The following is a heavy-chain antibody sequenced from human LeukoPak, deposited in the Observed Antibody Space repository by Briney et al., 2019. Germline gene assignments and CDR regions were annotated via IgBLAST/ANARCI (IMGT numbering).Heavy chain of an antibody. J-gene: IGHJ6*02. Sequence: LSGGSLRLSCAASGFTFRSYAMAWVRQSPGRGLEWVSAISGSGGSTYYADSVKGRFTISRDNSKNTLYLQMNSLRAEDTAVYYCANGEGSSGYDFNYYYYYGMDVWGQGTTVTVSS. V-gene: IGHV3-23*01. CDR3: ANGEGSSGYDFNYYYYYGMDV. D-gene: IGHD5-12*01. CDR2: ISGSGGST. CDR1: GFTFRSYA.